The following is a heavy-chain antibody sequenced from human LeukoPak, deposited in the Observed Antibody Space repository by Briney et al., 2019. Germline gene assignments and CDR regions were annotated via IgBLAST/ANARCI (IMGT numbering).Heavy chain of an antibody. Sequence: GASVKVSCKASGYTFTSYYMHWVRQAPGQGLEWMGIINPSGGSTSYAQKFQGRVTMTRDMSTSTVYMELSSLRSEDTAVYYRARGSITMVRGAPSNWFDPWGRGTLVTVSS. CDR2: INPSGGST. D-gene: IGHD3-10*01. V-gene: IGHV1-46*01. CDR3: ARGSITMVRGAPSNWFDP. J-gene: IGHJ5*02. CDR1: GYTFTSYY.